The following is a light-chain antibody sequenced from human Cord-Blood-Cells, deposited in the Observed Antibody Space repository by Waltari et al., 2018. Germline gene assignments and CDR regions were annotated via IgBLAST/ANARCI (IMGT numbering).Light chain of an antibody. Sequence: SYELTQPSSVSVSPGQTARIPCSGDVLANKYARWLQQKPGQAPVLVIYKDSERPSGIPERFSGSSSGTTVTLTISGAQVEDEADYYCYSAADNNWVFGGGTKLTVL. V-gene: IGLV3-27*01. CDR3: YSAADNNWV. CDR2: KDS. CDR1: VLANKY. J-gene: IGLJ3*02.